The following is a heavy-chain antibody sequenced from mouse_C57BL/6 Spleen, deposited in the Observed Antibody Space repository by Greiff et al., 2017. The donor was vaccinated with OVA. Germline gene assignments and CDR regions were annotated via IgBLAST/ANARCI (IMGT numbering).Heavy chain of an antibody. CDR2: INPSSGYT. V-gene: IGHV1-4*01. Sequence: QVQLKQSGADLARPGASVKMSCKASGYTFTSYTMHWVKQRPGQGLEWIGYINPSSGYTKYNQKFKDKATLTADKSSSTAYMQLSSLTSEDSAVYYCARLGDYGAMDYWGQGTSVTVSS. J-gene: IGHJ4*01. D-gene: IGHD2-4*01. CDR3: ARLGDYGAMDY. CDR1: GYTFTSYT.